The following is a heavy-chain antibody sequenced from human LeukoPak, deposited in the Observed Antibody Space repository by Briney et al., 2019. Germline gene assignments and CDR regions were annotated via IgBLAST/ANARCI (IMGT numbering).Heavy chain of an antibody. V-gene: IGHV3-30*04. CDR1: GFTFSNFA. CDR3: ARAPPDSWIDN. J-gene: IGHJ4*02. D-gene: IGHD6-13*01. CDR2: ISSDGSYK. Sequence: GGSLRLSCAASGFTFSNFALYWVRKAPGKGLEWVTVISSDGSYKYYADSVKDRFTISRDNSKNTVYLQMNSLRDEDTAVYYCARAPPDSWIDNWGQGTLVTVSS.